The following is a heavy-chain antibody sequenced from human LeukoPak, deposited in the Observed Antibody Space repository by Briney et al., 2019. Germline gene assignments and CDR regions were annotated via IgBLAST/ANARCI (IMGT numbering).Heavy chain of an antibody. D-gene: IGHD5-18*01. CDR3: TRGGRVDTAMVVFDY. CDR1: GFTFGDYA. V-gene: IGHV3-49*03. J-gene: IGHJ4*02. CDR2: IRSKAYGGTT. Sequence: GGSLRLSCTASGFTFGDYAMSWFRQAPGKGLEWVGFIRSKAYGGTTEYAASVKGRFTNSRDDSKSIAYLQMNSLKTEDTAVYYCTRGGRVDTAMVVFDYWGQGTLVTVSS.